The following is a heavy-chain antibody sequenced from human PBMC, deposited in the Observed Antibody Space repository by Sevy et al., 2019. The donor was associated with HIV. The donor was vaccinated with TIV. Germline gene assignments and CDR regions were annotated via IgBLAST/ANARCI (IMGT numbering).Heavy chain of an antibody. Sequence: SETLSLTCAVHDGSFSGYYWNWIRQLPGKGLEWIGEINGSGITYYNPSLKSRVTISVDTSKKQFSLKLNSVTAVDSAVDFCARSPPVVVVPGAPSWFDPWGQGTLVTVSS. CDR2: INGSGIT. CDR1: DGSFSGYY. CDR3: ARSPPVVVVPGAPSWFDP. J-gene: IGHJ5*02. D-gene: IGHD2-2*01. V-gene: IGHV4-34*01.